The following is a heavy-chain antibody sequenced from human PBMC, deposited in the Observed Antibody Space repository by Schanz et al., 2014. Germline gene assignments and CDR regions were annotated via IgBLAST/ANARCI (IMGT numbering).Heavy chain of an antibody. Sequence: QVQLVQSWAEVKGPGASVKVSCKASGYTFTSDSMHWVRQAPGQGLEWMGMINPSGGSTTYAQKFQGRVTMTWDRSISTANMELSRLRSDDTAVYYCARENKDYDSILNKFFHYGLDLWGQGTTVTVSS. V-gene: IGHV1-46*01. D-gene: IGHD3-3*02. J-gene: IGHJ6*02. CDR1: GYTFTSDS. CDR2: INPSGGST. CDR3: ARENKDYDSILNKFFHYGLDL.